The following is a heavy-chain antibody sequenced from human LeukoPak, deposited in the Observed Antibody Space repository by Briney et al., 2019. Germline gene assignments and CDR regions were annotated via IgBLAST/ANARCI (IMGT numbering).Heavy chain of an antibody. CDR1: GGSISSSNW. CDR3: ARGTKGGYSSGWGHFDY. V-gene: IGHV4-4*02. Sequence: PSGTLSLTCAVSGGSISSSNWWSWVRQPPGKGLEWIGEIYHSGSTNYNPSLKSRVTISVDKSKNQFSLKLSSVTAADTAVYYCARGTKGGYSSGWGHFDYWGQGTLVTVSS. J-gene: IGHJ4*02. CDR2: IYHSGST. D-gene: IGHD6-19*01.